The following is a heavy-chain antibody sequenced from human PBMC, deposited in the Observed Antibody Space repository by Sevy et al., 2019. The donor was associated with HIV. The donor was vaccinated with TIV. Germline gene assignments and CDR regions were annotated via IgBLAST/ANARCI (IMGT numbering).Heavy chain of an antibody. CDR1: GGSISSYY. CDR3: ARDCGYSSSWYTPTGMLVWWFDP. D-gene: IGHD6-13*01. CDR2: IYTSGST. V-gene: IGHV4-4*07. J-gene: IGHJ5*02. Sequence: SDTLSLTCTVSGGSISSYYWSWIRQPAGKGLEWIGRIYTSGSTNYNPSLKSRVTMSVDTSKNQFSLKLSSVTAADTAMYYCARDCGYSSSWYTPTGMLVWWFDPWGQGTLVTVSS.